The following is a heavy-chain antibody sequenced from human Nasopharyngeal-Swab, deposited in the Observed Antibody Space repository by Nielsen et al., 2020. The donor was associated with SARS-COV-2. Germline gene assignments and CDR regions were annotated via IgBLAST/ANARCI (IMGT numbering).Heavy chain of an antibody. D-gene: IGHD2-2*01. CDR2: ISAYNGNT. CDR3: ARAGYCSSTSCSDYYYYGMDV. J-gene: IGHJ6*02. Sequence: ASVKVSCKASGYTFTSYGISWVRQAPAQGLEWMGWISAYNGNTNYAQKLQGRVTMTTDTSTSTAYMELRSLRSDDTAVYYCARAGYCSSTSCSDYYYYGMDVWGQGTTVTVSS. V-gene: IGHV1-18*01. CDR1: GYTFTSYG.